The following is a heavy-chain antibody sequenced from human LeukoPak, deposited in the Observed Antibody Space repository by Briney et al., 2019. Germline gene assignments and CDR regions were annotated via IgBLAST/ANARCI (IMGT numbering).Heavy chain of an antibody. V-gene: IGHV5-51*01. J-gene: IGHJ4*02. CDR2: INPGDPDT. D-gene: IGHD5-12*01. Sequence: GESLKISCQGSGYSITTYWIGWVRQMPGKGLEWMGIINPGDPDTRYSPSFRGQVTMSADRSINTAYLQWSSLKASDTAMYYCARVFGYSGYFDYWGQGTLVTVSS. CDR1: GYSITTYW. CDR3: ARVFGYSGYFDY.